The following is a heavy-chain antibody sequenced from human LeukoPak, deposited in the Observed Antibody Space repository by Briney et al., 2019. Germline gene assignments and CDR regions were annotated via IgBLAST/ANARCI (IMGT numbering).Heavy chain of an antibody. CDR3: AREGQQLVLWAFDI. CDR1: GYTFTSYA. CDR2: IDAGNGNT. V-gene: IGHV1-3*03. D-gene: IGHD6-13*01. Sequence: EASVKVSCKASGYTFTSYAMHWVRQAPGQRLEWMGWIDAGNGNTKYSQEFQGRVTITRDTSASTAYMELSSLRSEDMAVYYCAREGQQLVLWAFDIWGQGTMVTVSS. J-gene: IGHJ3*02.